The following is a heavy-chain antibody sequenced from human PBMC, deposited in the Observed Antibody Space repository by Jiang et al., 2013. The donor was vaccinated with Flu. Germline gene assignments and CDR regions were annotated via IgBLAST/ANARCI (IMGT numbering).Heavy chain of an antibody. CDR1: GGAISSYF. CDR2: IYYTGTT. V-gene: IGHV4-59*13. CDR3: ARANYGHEKFFYYYGLDV. Sequence: GPGLVKPSETLSLTCTVSGGAISSYFWTWIRQAPGKGMEWIGFIYYTGTTNFNPSLKSRVSMSVDASRSQFSLSLTSVTAADTAVYFCARANYGHEKFFYYYGLDVWGQGTTVTVSS. J-gene: IGHJ6*02. D-gene: IGHD4-17*01.